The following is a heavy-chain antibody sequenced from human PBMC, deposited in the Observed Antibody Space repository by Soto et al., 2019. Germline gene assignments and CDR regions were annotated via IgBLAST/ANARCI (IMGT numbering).Heavy chain of an antibody. CDR1: GDSISSPKW. J-gene: IGHJ3*01. Sequence: QVQLQESGPGLVKPSGTLSLTCAVSGDSISSPKWWTWLRQPPGKGLEWIGDLLHSGTTNYNPSLKSRFICSVDKSQNQFSLSLTSVTAADTAIYYCAYSSGWYRHDVWGQGTSVTVSS. CDR2: LLHSGTT. V-gene: IGHV4-4*02. D-gene: IGHD6-19*01. CDR3: AYSSGWYRHDV.